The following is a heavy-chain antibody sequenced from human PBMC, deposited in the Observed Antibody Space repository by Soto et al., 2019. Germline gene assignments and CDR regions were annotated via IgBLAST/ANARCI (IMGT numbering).Heavy chain of an antibody. CDR1: GGSFSGYY. CDR3: ARGEGEYKRYFDS. Sequence: QVQLQQWGAGLLKPSETLSLTCAVYGGSFSGYYWSWIRQPPGKGLEWIGEINHSGSTNYNPSLKSRVTISVDTSKNQFSLKLSSVTAADTAVYYCARGEGEYKRYFDSWGQGTLVTVSS. V-gene: IGHV4-34*01. D-gene: IGHD4-17*01. CDR2: INHSGST. J-gene: IGHJ4*02.